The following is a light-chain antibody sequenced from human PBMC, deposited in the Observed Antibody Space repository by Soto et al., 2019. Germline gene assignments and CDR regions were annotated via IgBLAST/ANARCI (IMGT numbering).Light chain of an antibody. V-gene: IGLV6-57*01. CDR2: EDN. CDR3: QCDDSNSWV. J-gene: IGLJ3*02. CDR1: SGSIASNY. Sequence: NFMLTQPHSVSESPGKTVTISCTRSSGSIASNYVQWYQQRPGSSPTTVIYEDNQRPSGVPDRFSGSIDSSSNSASLSISGLKTEDEADYNCQCDDSNSWVFGGGTKLTVL.